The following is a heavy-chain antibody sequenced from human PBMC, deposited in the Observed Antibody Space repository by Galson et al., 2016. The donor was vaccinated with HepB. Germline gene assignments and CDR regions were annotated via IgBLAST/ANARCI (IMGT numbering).Heavy chain of an antibody. CDR2: ISGSSGST. D-gene: IGHD4-17*01. CDR3: AKEPDYGDYFDY. V-gene: IGHV3-23*01. Sequence: SLRLSCAASGFTFSSYAMSWVRQAPGKGLEWVSAISGSSGSTYYADSVKGRFTISRDNSKNTLYLQMNSLRAEDTAVYYCAKEPDYGDYFDYWGQGTLVTVSS. CDR1: GFTFSSYA. J-gene: IGHJ4*02.